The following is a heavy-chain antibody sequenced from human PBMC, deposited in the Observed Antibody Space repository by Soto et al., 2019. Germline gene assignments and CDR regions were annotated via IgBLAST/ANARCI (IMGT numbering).Heavy chain of an antibody. CDR3: ACLRGKRGSPIDY. CDR2: IYPGDSDT. CDR1: GYQFTGYW. V-gene: IGHV5-51*01. D-gene: IGHD2-15*01. J-gene: IGHJ4*02. Sequence: PGESLKISCKGSGYQFTGYWIGWVRQMAGKGLEWIGIIYPGDSDTRYSPSFQGQVTISADKSKDQLSLKVTSVTAADTAMYYCACLRGKRGSPIDYWGQGTQVTVSS.